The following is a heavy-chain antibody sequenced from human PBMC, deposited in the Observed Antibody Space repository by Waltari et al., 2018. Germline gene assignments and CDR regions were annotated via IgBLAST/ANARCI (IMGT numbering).Heavy chain of an antibody. CDR2: ILPIFGTA. CDR1: GGTFSSYA. V-gene: IGHV1-69*06. CDR3: ARAKKQWLEYYYYYGMDV. Sequence: QVQLVQSGAEVKKPGSSVKVSCKASGGTFSSYAISWVRQAPGQGLEWMGGILPIFGTANYAQKLQGRVTMTTDTSTSTAYMELRSLRSDDTAVYYCARAKKQWLEYYYYYGMDVWGQGTTVTVSS. D-gene: IGHD6-19*01. J-gene: IGHJ6*02.